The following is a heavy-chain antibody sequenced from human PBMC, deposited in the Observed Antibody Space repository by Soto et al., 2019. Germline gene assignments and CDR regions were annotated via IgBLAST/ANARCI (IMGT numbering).Heavy chain of an antibody. V-gene: IGHV1-46*01. CDR3: ARVRYYDSSAPPLDY. CDR2: INPSGGST. Sequence: ASVKLSCKASVYTLTSYYMHWLRHAPRQGLEWMGIINPSGGSTSYAKKFQGRVTMTRDTSTSTVYMELSSLRSEDKAVYYCARVRYYDSSAPPLDYWGQGTLVTVSS. J-gene: IGHJ4*02. CDR1: VYTLTSYY. D-gene: IGHD3-22*01.